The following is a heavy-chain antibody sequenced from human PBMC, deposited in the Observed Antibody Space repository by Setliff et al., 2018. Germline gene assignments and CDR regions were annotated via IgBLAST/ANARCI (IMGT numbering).Heavy chain of an antibody. D-gene: IGHD3-10*01. CDR3: ARAKGTTMATQYFDY. J-gene: IGHJ4*02. CDR1: GFTFSTYS. CDR2: ISSSSSPI. Sequence: PGGSLRLSCAASGFTFSTYSMNWVRQAPGKGLEWVSYISSSSSPIYYADSVKGRFTISRDNAKNSLYLQLNSLRAEDTAVYYCARAKGTTMATQYFDYWGQGTLVTVSS. V-gene: IGHV3-48*04.